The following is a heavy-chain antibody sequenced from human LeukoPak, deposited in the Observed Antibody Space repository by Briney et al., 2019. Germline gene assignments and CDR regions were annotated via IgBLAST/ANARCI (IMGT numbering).Heavy chain of an antibody. CDR1: GYTFTGYY. D-gene: IGHD5-18*01. Sequence: ASVKVSCKASGYTFTGYYMHWVRQAPGQGLEWMGWINPNSGGTNYAQKFQGWVTMTRDTSISPAYMELSRLRADDMAVYYSARSPTWIQLWFDYWGQGTLVTVSS. CDR2: INPNSGGT. J-gene: IGHJ4*02. V-gene: IGHV1-2*04. CDR3: ARSPTWIQLWFDY.